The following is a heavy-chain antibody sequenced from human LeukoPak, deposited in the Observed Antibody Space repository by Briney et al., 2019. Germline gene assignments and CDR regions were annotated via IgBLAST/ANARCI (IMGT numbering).Heavy chain of an antibody. J-gene: IGHJ6*02. CDR3: ARARGQNGMDV. Sequence: ASVTVSCKASGYTFTSYAMHWVRQAPGQRLEWMGWINAGNGNTKYSQKFQGRVTITRDTSASTAYMGLSSLRSEDTAVYYCARARGQNGMDVWGQGTTVTVSS. V-gene: IGHV1-3*01. CDR1: GYTFTSYA. CDR2: INAGNGNT.